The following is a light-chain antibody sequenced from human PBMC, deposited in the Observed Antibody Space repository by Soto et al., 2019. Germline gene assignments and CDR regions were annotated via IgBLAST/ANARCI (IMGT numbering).Light chain of an antibody. CDR3: HQSHTLPSFP. CDR1: QDISNY. V-gene: IGKV1-33*01. Sequence: DIQMTQSPSSLSASVGDRVTITCQASQDISNYLNWYQQKPGKAPKLLIYDASNLETGVPSMLSGSGSATAFTFTNSRLQPEDIATYYCHQSHTLPSFPFCEDTRR. J-gene: IGKJ5*01. CDR2: DAS.